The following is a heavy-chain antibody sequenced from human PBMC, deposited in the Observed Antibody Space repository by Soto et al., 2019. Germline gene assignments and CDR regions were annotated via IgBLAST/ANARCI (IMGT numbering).Heavy chain of an antibody. Sequence: SETLSLTCTVSGGSISSGGYYWSWIRQHPGKGLEWIGYIYYSGSTYYNPSLKSRVTISVDTSKNQFSLKLSSVTAADTAVYYCAREADCSGGSCYSGERNWFYPWGQGTLVTVSS. CDR2: IYYSGST. J-gene: IGHJ5*02. D-gene: IGHD2-15*01. CDR1: GGSISSGGYY. V-gene: IGHV4-31*03. CDR3: AREADCSGGSCYSGERNWFYP.